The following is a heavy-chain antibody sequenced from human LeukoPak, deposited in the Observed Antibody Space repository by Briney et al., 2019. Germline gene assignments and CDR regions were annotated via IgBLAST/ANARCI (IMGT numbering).Heavy chain of an antibody. CDR1: GFTFSSYA. CDR2: ISSNGGST. D-gene: IGHD3-10*01. V-gene: IGHV3-64*01. CDR3: ARVRGAYYFDY. Sequence: GGSLRFSCAASGFTFSSYAMHWVRQAPGKGLEYVSAISSNGGSTYYANSVKGRFTISRDNSKNTLYLQMGSLRAEDMAVYYCARVRGAYYFDYWGQGTLVTVSS. J-gene: IGHJ4*02.